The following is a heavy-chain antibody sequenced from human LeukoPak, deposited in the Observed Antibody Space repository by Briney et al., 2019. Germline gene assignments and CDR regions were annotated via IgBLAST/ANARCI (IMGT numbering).Heavy chain of an antibody. CDR3: AREARNSPAAATDY. Sequence: ASVKVSCKASGYTFTSYYIHWVRQAPGQRLEWMGLINPSGGRTTYAQNFQGRVTMTRDTSTSTVYMELSSLRSEDTAVYYCAREARNSPAAATDYWGQGTLVTVSS. CDR2: INPSGGRT. CDR1: GYTFTSYY. V-gene: IGHV1-46*01. D-gene: IGHD1-14*01. J-gene: IGHJ4*02.